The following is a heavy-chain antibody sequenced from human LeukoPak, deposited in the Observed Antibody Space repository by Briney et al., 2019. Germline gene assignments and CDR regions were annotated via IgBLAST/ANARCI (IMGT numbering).Heavy chain of an antibody. J-gene: IGHJ6*03. CDR1: GFTVSSNY. V-gene: IGHV3-66*02. D-gene: IGHD6-19*01. Sequence: TGGSLRLSCAASGFTVSSNYVSWVRQAPGKGLEWVSVIYSGGSTYYADSVKGRFTISRDNSKNTLYLQMNSLRAEDTAVYYCARDHSEYSSGWPYYYYYYMDVWGKGTTVTVSS. CDR3: ARDHSEYSSGWPYYYYYYMDV. CDR2: IYSGGST.